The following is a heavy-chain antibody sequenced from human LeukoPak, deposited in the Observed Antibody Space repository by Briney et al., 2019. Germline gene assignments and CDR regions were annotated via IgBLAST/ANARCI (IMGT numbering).Heavy chain of an antibody. D-gene: IGHD6-19*01. V-gene: IGHV3-30*04. Sequence: GGSLRLSCAASGFTFSRYGMHWVRQAPGKGLEWVTAISYDGSNKYYADSVKGRFTISRDNSKSTLYVQMNSLRSEDTAVYYCARGKQWLDRGFDYWGQGTLVTVSS. CDR2: ISYDGSNK. CDR1: GFTFSRYG. J-gene: IGHJ4*02. CDR3: ARGKQWLDRGFDY.